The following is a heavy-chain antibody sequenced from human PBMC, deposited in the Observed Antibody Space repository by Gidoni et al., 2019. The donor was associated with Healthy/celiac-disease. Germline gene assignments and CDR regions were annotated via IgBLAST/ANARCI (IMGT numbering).Heavy chain of an antibody. V-gene: IGHV4-39*01. CDR3: ARLMRLTTDAFDI. CDR1: GGSISSSSYY. D-gene: IGHD4-17*01. CDR2: IFYSGST. J-gene: IGHJ3*02. Sequence: QLQLQESGPGLVKPSETPSLTCTVSGGSISSSSYYWGWVRQPPGKGLEWIGSIFYSGSTYHNPSLKSRVTISVDTSKNQFSLKLSSVTAADTAVYYCARLMRLTTDAFDIWGQGTMVTVSS.